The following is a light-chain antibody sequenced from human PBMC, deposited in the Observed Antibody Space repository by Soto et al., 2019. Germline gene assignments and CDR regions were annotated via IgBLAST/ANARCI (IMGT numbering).Light chain of an antibody. Sequence: EIVFTRCSSTLSLVPGERATLSCRASQSVTNSLAWYQQKPGQAPRLLIYGASSRATGIPDRFSGSGSGTDFTLTISRLEPEDFAVYYCQQYGSSPWTFGQGTKVDIK. CDR1: QSVTNS. V-gene: IGKV3-20*01. CDR2: GAS. J-gene: IGKJ1*01. CDR3: QQYGSSPWT.